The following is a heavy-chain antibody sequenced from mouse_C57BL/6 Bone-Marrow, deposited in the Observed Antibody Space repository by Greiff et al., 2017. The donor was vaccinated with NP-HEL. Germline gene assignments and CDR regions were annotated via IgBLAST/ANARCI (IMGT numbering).Heavy chain of an antibody. J-gene: IGHJ2*01. Sequence: QVQLQQPGAELVKPGASVKLSCKASGYTFTSYWMQWVKQRPGQGLEWIGEIDPSDSYTNYNQKFKGKATLTVDTSSSTAYMQLLSLTSEDSAFYYCARRGGYFDYWGQGTTLTVSS. CDR2: IDPSDSYT. CDR1: GYTFTSYW. CDR3: ARRGGYFDY. V-gene: IGHV1-50*01.